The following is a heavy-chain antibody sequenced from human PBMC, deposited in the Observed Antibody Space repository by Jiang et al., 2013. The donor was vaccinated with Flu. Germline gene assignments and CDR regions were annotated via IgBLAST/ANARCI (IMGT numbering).Heavy chain of an antibody. Sequence: VQLLESGGGLVQPGGSLRISCAASGFPFNKYAMTWARRAPGKGLEWVSAISGGGDKTYYADSVRGRFTISRDSSRNALYLQMNSLRPEDTAVYYCGKDFYDSGNYYNDAFDLWGQGTTVNVSS. V-gene: IGHV3-23*01. CDR2: ISGGGDKT. CDR3: GKDFYDSGNYYNDAFDL. D-gene: IGHD3-10*01. J-gene: IGHJ3*01. CDR1: GFPFNKYA.